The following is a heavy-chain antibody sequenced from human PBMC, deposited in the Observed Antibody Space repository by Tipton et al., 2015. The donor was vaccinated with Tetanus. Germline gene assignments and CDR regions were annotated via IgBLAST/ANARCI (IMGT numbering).Heavy chain of an antibody. V-gene: IGHV4-59*01. D-gene: IGHD1-1*01. CDR2: IYYTGST. CDR3: ARANNEFPKKGPFDS. Sequence: TLSLTCTVSGGSMNSYYWSWIRQPPGKGLEWIGYIYYTGSTNYNPSLKSGVTISLDTSKNQFSLKLTSVSAADTAVYYCARANNEFPKKGPFDSWGQGRLVIVSS. J-gene: IGHJ4*02. CDR1: GGSMNSYY.